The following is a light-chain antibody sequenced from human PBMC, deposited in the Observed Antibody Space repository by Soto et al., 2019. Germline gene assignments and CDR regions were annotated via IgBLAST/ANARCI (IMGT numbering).Light chain of an antibody. CDR1: QSISSW. Sequence: DIQMTQSPSTLSASVGDRVTITCRASQSISSWLAWYQQKPGKAPKLLIYDASSLESGVPSRFSGSESATKHTLTNSSLQPDDFESYYCHQYNSLPWTFGQGTKVEIK. CDR3: HQYNSLPWT. J-gene: IGKJ1*01. CDR2: DAS. V-gene: IGKV1-5*01.